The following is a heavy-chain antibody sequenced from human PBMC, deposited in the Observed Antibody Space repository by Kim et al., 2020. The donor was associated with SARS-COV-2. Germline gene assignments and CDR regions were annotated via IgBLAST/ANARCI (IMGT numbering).Heavy chain of an antibody. V-gene: IGHV3-23*01. CDR2: ISGSGGDT. CDR3: TRLKWFGEEGF. D-gene: IGHD3-10*01. J-gene: IGHJ4*02. CDR1: GFSFTNYA. Sequence: GGSLRLSCVGSGFSFTNYAMSWVRQAPGKGLDWVSRISGSGGDTFYADSVKGRFTISRDNSKNTLYLQMNSLRDEDTAVYYCTRLKWFGEEGFWGQGTLVIVSS.